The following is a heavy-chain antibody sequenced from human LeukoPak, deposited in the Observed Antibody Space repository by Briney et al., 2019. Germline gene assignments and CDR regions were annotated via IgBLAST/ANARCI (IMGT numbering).Heavy chain of an antibody. CDR2: IWSDGSDK. V-gene: IGHV3-33*06. Sequence: PGGSLRLSCAASGFTFSHYGMHWVRQTPGAGLEWVAVIWSDGSDKYYAKSVKGRFTHSRDNSKNALFLQMNSLRAEDTAVYYCAKDAQRGFNYSNSRQNWGQGILVTVSS. CDR3: AKDAQRGFNYSNSRQN. D-gene: IGHD4-11*01. CDR1: GFTFSHYG. J-gene: IGHJ4*02.